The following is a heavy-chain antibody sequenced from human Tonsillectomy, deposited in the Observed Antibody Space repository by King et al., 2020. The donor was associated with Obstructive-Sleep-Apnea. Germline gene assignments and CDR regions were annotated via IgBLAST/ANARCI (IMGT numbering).Heavy chain of an antibody. Sequence: VQLVESGGGLVQPGRSLRLSCAASGFTFDCYAMHWVRQAPGKGLELCSGISWNMGSLGYAGSVKGRFTISRDNAKNSLYLQMNSLRAEDTALYYCAKGGSSGWYGGAFDIWGQGTMVTVSS. CDR3: AKGGSSGWYGGAFDI. CDR1: GFTFDCYA. V-gene: IGHV3-9*01. D-gene: IGHD6-19*01. J-gene: IGHJ3*02. CDR2: ISWNMGSL.